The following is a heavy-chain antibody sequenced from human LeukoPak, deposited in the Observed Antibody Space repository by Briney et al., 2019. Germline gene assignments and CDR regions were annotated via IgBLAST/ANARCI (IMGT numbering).Heavy chain of an antibody. V-gene: IGHV3-21*01. CDR1: GFTFGAYT. D-gene: IGHD2-21*01. CDR3: AKEFNRGLPDY. CDR2: IFSRSESI. Sequence: PGGSLRLSCAASGFTFGAYTMNWVRQAPGKGLEWVTCIFSRSESILYADSVKGRFTISRDNSKNTLYLQMSSLRAEDTAVYYCAKEFNRGLPDYWGQGTLVTVPS. J-gene: IGHJ4*02.